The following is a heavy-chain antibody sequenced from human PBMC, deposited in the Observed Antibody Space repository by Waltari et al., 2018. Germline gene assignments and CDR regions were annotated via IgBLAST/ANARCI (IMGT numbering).Heavy chain of an antibody. Sequence: QITLKESGPTLVKPTQTLTLTCTFSGFSLSTSGVGVGWIRQPPGKALEWLALIYWNDDKRYSPSLKSRLTITKDTSKNQVVLTMTNMDPVDTATYYCAHRQVSSMIVVVSDAFDIWGQGTMVTVSS. D-gene: IGHD3-22*01. V-gene: IGHV2-5*01. CDR1: GFSLSTSGVG. CDR3: AHRQVSSMIVVVSDAFDI. CDR2: IYWNDDK. J-gene: IGHJ3*02.